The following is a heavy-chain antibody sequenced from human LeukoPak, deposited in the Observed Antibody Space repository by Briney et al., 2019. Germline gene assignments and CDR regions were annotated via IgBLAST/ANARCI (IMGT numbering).Heavy chain of an antibody. V-gene: IGHV4-34*01. CDR3: ARHATLAYDYVWGSYSPNWFDP. D-gene: IGHD3-16*01. Sequence: SETLSLTCAVYGGSFSGYYWSWIRQPPGKGLEWIGEINHSGSTYYNPSLKSRVTISVDTSKNQFSLKLSSVTAADTAVYYCARHATLAYDYVWGSYSPNWFDPWGQGTLVTVSS. CDR1: GGSFSGYY. CDR2: INHSGST. J-gene: IGHJ5*02.